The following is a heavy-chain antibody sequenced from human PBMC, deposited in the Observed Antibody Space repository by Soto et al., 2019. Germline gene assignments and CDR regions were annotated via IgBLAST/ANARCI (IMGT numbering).Heavy chain of an antibody. D-gene: IGHD3-22*01. J-gene: IGHJ4*02. CDR3: ARGNDYDSPADY. CDR2: INHSGST. V-gene: IGHV4-34*01. CDR1: GGSFSGYY. Sequence: SETLSLTCAVYGGSFSGYYWSWIRQPPGRGLEWIGEINHSGSTNYNPSLKSRVTISVDTSKNQFSLKLSSVTAADTAVYYCARGNDYDSPADYWGQGTLVTVSS.